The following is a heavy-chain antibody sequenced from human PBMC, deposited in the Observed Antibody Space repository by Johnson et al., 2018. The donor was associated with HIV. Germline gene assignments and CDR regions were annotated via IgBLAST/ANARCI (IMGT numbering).Heavy chain of an antibody. D-gene: IGHD5-18*01. Sequence: QVQLVESGGGVVRPGGSLRLSCAASGFTFSDYYMSWFRQAPGKGLEWVSYISSSGSPIYYADSVKGRFTISRDNAKNSLYLQMNSLRAEDTAVYYCARDGVGYSYGSFDIWGQGTMVTVSS. CDR3: ARDGVGYSYGSFDI. CDR1: GFTFSDYY. V-gene: IGHV3-11*04. CDR2: ISSSGSPI. J-gene: IGHJ3*02.